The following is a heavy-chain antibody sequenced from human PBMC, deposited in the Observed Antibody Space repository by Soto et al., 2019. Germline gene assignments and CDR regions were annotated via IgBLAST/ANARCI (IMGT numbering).Heavy chain of an antibody. D-gene: IGHD3-16*01. Sequence: PSETLSLTCAVYGGSFSGYYWSWIRQPPGKGLEWIGEINHSGSTNYNPSLKSRVTISVDTSKNQFSLKLSSVTAADTAVYYCARGNPKSLYRPQTTRENVQYYFDYWGQGTLVTVSS. CDR2: INHSGST. J-gene: IGHJ4*02. V-gene: IGHV4-34*01. CDR1: GGSFSGYY. CDR3: ARGNPKSLYRPQTTRENVQYYFDY.